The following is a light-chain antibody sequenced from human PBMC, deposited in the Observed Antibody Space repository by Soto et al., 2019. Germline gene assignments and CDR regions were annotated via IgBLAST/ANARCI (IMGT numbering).Light chain of an antibody. Sequence: EIVLTQSPGTLSLSPGEKATLSCRASQSVSSSYLAWYQQKPGQAPRLLIYGASSRATGLPGRFSGSGSGKDFTLTINRLEPEAVAVYYCQQYGTSRAFGQGTKVENK. CDR3: QQYGTSRA. CDR2: GAS. V-gene: IGKV3-20*01. J-gene: IGKJ1*01. CDR1: QSVSSSY.